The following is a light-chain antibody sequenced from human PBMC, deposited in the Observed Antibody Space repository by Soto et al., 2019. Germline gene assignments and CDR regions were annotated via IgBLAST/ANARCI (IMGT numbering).Light chain of an antibody. Sequence: EIVMTQSPATLSVSPGERATLSCRASQSVFSSLAWYQQRPGQAPRLLIYGSATRATGIPDRFSGSGSGTEFTLTISSLQSEDSAGYDCQQYHSWPAFGQGTKVEIK. J-gene: IGKJ1*01. CDR1: QSVFSS. CDR2: GSA. V-gene: IGKV3-15*01. CDR3: QQYHSWPA.